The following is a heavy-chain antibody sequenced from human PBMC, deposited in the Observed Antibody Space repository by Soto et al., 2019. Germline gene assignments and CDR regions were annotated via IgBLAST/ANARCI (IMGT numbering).Heavy chain of an antibody. CDR2: IRGSGGST. J-gene: IGHJ3*02. Sequence: GGSLRLSCAASGFTFSSYAMSWVRQAPGKGLEWVSAIRGSGGSTYYADSVKGRFTISRENSKNTLYLQMNSLRAKETAVYYCANRYYPVTTIVVVAAFDIWGQGTMVTVSS. V-gene: IGHV3-23*01. D-gene: IGHD3-22*01. CDR1: GFTFSSYA. CDR3: ANRYYPVTTIVVVAAFDI.